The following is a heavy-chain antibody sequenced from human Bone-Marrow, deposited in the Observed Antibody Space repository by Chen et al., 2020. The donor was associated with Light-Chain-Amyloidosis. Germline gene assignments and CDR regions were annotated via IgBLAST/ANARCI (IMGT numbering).Heavy chain of an antibody. CDR3: ASPVGYCSSTSCYYYYYGMDV. CDR1: GFTFSSYA. J-gene: IGHJ6*02. V-gene: IGHV3-30*04. Sequence: AQLVDSGGGLVQPGGSLRLSCAASGFTFSSYAMHWVRQAPGKGLEWVAVISYDGSNKYYADSVKGRFTISRDNSKNTLYLQMNSLRAEDTAVYYCASPVGYCSSTSCYYYYYGMDVWGQGTTVTVSS. D-gene: IGHD2-2*01. CDR2: ISYDGSNK.